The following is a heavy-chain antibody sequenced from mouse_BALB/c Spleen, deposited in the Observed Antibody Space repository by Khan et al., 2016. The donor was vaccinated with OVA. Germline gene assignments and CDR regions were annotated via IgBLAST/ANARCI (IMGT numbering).Heavy chain of an antibody. CDR3: ARRNYVGDTVDY. CDR1: GYTFTDYY. Sequence: QVQLQQSGAELARPGASVKLSCTASGYTFTDYYINWVQLRPGQGLEWIGAISPGSGDTYYNERFKGQATLTADNSSRTSYMQISILTSVTSAGYFCARRNYVGDTVDYWGQGTPVTVSA. V-gene: IGHV1-77*01. CDR2: ISPGSGDT. J-gene: IGHJ3*01. D-gene: IGHD1-1*01.